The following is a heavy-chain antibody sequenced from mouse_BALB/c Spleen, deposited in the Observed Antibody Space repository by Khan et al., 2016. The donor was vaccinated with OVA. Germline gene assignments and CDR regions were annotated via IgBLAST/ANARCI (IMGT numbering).Heavy chain of an antibody. Sequence: EVQLQESGPGLVKPSQSLSLTCTVTGYSITSDYAWNWIRQFPGNKLEWMGYISYSGRTSYNPSLKSRISITRDTSKNPFFLQLNSVNTEDTATYFCARSVTITTVVATDFDYWGHGTTLTVSS. D-gene: IGHD1-1*01. CDR2: ISYSGRT. J-gene: IGHJ2*01. CDR1: GYSITSDYA. CDR3: ARSVTITTVVATDFDY. V-gene: IGHV3-2*02.